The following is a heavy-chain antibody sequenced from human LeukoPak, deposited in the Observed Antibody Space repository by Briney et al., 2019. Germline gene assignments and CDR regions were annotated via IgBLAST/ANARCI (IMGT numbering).Heavy chain of an antibody. CDR3: AREEIYYDTSGYYYGPYFDY. Sequence: ASVKVSCKASGYTFIGYYMHWVRQTPGQGLEWMGTINPSGGSTGYAQKSQDRVTMTRDTSTSTVYMELSSLRSEDTAVYYCAREEIYYDTSGYYYGPYFDYWGQGTLVTVSS. V-gene: IGHV1-46*01. CDR1: GYTFIGYY. D-gene: IGHD3-22*01. J-gene: IGHJ4*02. CDR2: INPSGGST.